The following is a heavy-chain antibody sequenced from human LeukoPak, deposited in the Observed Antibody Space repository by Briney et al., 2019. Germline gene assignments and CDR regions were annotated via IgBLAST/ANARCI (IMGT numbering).Heavy chain of an antibody. V-gene: IGHV3-21*01. D-gene: IGHD2-21*01. CDR1: GFTFSSYS. J-gene: IGHJ3*02. Sequence: GGSLRLSCAVSGFTFSSYSMNWVRQAPGKGLEWVSFISTSSSYIYYADSVRGRFTISRDNAKNSLYLQMNSLRAEDTAVYYCARVSRGPICGGDCRDAFEIWGQGTMVTVSS. CDR3: ARVSRGPICGGDCRDAFEI. CDR2: ISTSSSYI.